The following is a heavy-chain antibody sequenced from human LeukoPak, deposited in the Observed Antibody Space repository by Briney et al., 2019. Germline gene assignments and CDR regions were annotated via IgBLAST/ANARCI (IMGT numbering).Heavy chain of an antibody. CDR1: GYTFTDYY. Sequence: ASVKVSCKASGYTFTDYYMHWVRQAPGQGLEWMGWINPNSGDTNYAQKFQGRVTMTRGTPINTAYMELSRLRSDDTAVCYCARDGNFDIWGQGTMVTVSS. CDR3: ARDGNFDI. J-gene: IGHJ3*02. D-gene: IGHD1-1*01. CDR2: INPNSGDT. V-gene: IGHV1-2*02.